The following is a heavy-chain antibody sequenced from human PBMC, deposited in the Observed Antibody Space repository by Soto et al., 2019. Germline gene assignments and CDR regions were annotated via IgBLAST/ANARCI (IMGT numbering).Heavy chain of an antibody. CDR3: AHRVSYYGSWDVGWFDS. Sequence: KESGPTLVEPTQTLTLTCSFSGFSLMNSGVGVGWLRQVPGKTLECLGIIYWDNDRRYNPSLKTRLTITKDTSKNQVVLTMTYMEPVDTGTYYCAHRVSYYGSWDVGWFDSWGQGTPVTVS. J-gene: IGHJ5*01. D-gene: IGHD4-4*01. V-gene: IGHV2-5*02. CDR1: GFSLMNSGVG. CDR2: IYWDNDR.